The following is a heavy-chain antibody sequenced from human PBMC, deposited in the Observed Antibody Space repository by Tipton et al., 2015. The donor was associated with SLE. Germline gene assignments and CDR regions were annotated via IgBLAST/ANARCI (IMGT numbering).Heavy chain of an antibody. CDR1: GYNFGNHW. CDR2: IYPDDSET. J-gene: IGHJ6*03. CDR3: ARRGDYPALRHSGYYIDV. D-gene: IGHD3-10*01. V-gene: IGHV5-51*03. Sequence: VQLVQSGAELKKPGESLKISCRATGYNFGNHWIARVRQRPGKGLEWMGIIYPDDSETRYNPSFQGHVTISGDTSINTAYLHWSSLEASDTATYYCARRGDYPALRHSGYYIDVWGSGTTVTVSS.